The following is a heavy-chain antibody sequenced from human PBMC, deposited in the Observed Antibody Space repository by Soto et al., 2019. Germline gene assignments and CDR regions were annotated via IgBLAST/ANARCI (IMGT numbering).Heavy chain of an antibody. CDR3: ARKTRDTDF. V-gene: IGHV3-7*01. D-gene: IGHD3-10*01. CDR2: ISRDGSET. J-gene: IGHJ4*02. CDR1: GFTVISYW. Sequence: GESLILSSVASGFTVISYWMSWVRQIPGKGLEWVADISRDGSETAYVGSAKGRFTISKDIAKNSLYLQLNSLTADDTAVYYCARKTRDTDFWGQGT.